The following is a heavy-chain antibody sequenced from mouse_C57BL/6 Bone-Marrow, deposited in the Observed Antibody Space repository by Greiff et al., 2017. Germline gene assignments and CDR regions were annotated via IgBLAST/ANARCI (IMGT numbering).Heavy chain of an antibody. V-gene: IGHV1-59*01. Sequence: QVQLQQPGAELVRPGTSVKLSCKASGYTFTSYWMHWVKQRPGQGLEWIGVIDPSDSYTNYNQKFKGKATLTVDTSSSTAYMQLSSLTSEDSAVYYCASSLRWRDYFDYWGQGTTLTGSS. CDR2: IDPSDSYT. CDR3: ASSLRWRDYFDY. D-gene: IGHD3-2*02. CDR1: GYTFTSYW. J-gene: IGHJ2*01.